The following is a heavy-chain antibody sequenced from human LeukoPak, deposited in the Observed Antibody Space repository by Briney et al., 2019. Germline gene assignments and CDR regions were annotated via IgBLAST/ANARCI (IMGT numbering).Heavy chain of an antibody. D-gene: IGHD3-22*01. V-gene: IGHV4-34*01. CDR1: GGSFSGYY. CDR2: INQSGST. J-gene: IGHJ3*02. Sequence: SETLSLTCAVYGGSFSGYYWSWIRQPPGKGLEWIGEINQSGSTNYNPSLKSRVTISVDTSKNQFSLKLSSVTAADTAVYYCARGDCYYHSSGYYHDAFDIWGQGTMVTVSS. CDR3: ARGDCYYHSSGYYHDAFDI.